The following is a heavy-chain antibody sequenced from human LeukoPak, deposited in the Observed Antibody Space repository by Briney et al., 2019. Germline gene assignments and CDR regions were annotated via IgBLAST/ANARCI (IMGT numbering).Heavy chain of an antibody. Sequence: ASVKVSCKASGYTFTSYDINWVRQAIGQGLEWTGWMNPNSGNTGYAQKFQGRVTMTRNTSISTAYMELSSLRSEDTAVYYCARGPIAAAGYYFDYWGQGTLVTVSS. D-gene: IGHD6-13*01. CDR1: GYTFTSYD. CDR3: ARGPIAAAGYYFDY. J-gene: IGHJ4*02. CDR2: MNPNSGNT. V-gene: IGHV1-8*01.